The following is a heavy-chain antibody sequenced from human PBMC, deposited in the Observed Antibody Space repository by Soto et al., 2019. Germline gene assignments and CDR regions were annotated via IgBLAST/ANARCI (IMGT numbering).Heavy chain of an antibody. CDR3: ARGTPLTFYCSSTSCDAFDI. D-gene: IGHD2-2*01. Sequence: SETLSLTCAVYGGSFSGYYWSWIRQPPGKGLEWIGEINHSGSTNYNPSLKSRVTISVDTSKNQFSLKLSSVTAADTAVYYCARGTPLTFYCSSTSCDAFDIWGQGTMVTVSS. CDR1: GGSFSGYY. J-gene: IGHJ3*02. CDR2: INHSGST. V-gene: IGHV4-34*01.